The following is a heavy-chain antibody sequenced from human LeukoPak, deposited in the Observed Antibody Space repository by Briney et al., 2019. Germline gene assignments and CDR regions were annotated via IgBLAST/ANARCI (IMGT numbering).Heavy chain of an antibody. J-gene: IGHJ4*02. Sequence: GGSLRLSCAASGFTFSSYGMSWVRQAPGKGLEWVSAISGSGGSTYYADSVKGRFTISRDNSKNTLYLQMNSLRAEDTAVYYCAKDPDNWRGLANREDYWGQGTLVTVSS. D-gene: IGHD3-16*01. V-gene: IGHV3-23*01. CDR1: GFTFSSYG. CDR2: ISGSGGST. CDR3: AKDPDNWRGLANREDY.